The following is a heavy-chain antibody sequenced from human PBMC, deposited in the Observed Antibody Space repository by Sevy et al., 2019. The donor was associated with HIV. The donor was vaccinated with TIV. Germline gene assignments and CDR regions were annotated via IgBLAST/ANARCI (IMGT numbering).Heavy chain of an antibody. J-gene: IGHJ3*02. CDR1: GFTFSNAW. Sequence: GGSLRLSCAASGFTFSNAWMSWVRQAPGKGLEWVGRIKSKTDGGTTDYAAPVKGRFTISRDDSKNTLYLQMNSLKTGDTAVYYCTTDRSTSRSILGRNRVKLYKRNAFDIWGQGTMVTVSS. CDR3: TTDRSTSRSILGRNRVKLYKRNAFDI. D-gene: IGHD2-2*01. CDR2: IKSKTDGGTT. V-gene: IGHV3-15*01.